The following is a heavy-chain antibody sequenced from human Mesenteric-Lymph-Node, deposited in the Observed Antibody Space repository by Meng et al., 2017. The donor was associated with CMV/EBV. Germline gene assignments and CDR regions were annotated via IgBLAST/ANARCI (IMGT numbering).Heavy chain of an antibody. CDR1: GFTFSSYW. Sequence: GESLKISCAASGFTFSSYWMHWVRQAPGKGLVWVSRINSDGSSTSYADSVKGRFTISRDNSKNTLYLQMNSLRAEDTAVYYCASRPGEAAAGQPGAFDIWGQGTMVTVSS. J-gene: IGHJ3*02. D-gene: IGHD6-13*01. V-gene: IGHV3-74*01. CDR3: ASRPGEAAAGQPGAFDI. CDR2: INSDGSST.